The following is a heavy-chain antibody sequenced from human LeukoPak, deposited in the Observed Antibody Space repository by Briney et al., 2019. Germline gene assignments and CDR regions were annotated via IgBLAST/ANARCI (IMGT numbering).Heavy chain of an antibody. Sequence: SSQTLSLTCTVSGGSISSGDYYWSWIRQPPGKGLEWIGYIYYSGSTYYNPSLKSRVTISVDTSKNQFSLKLSSVTAADTAVYYCAGRYGYSYGYALGYWGQGTLVTVSS. CDR2: IYYSGST. D-gene: IGHD5-18*01. CDR1: GGSISSGDYY. J-gene: IGHJ4*02. CDR3: AGRYGYSYGYALGY. V-gene: IGHV4-30-4*01.